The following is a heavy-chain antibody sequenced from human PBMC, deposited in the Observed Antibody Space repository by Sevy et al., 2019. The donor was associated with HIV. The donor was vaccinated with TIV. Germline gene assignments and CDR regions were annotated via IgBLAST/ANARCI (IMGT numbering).Heavy chain of an antibody. V-gene: IGHV3-7*01. Sequence: GESLKISCAASGFTFSSYWMSWVRQAPGKGLEWVANIKQDGSEKYYVDSVKGRFTISRDNAKNSLYLQMNSLRAEDTAVYYCARDPGYSSGWYYFDYWGQGTLVTVSS. CDR2: IKQDGSEK. D-gene: IGHD6-19*01. J-gene: IGHJ4*02. CDR3: ARDPGYSSGWYYFDY. CDR1: GFTFSSYW.